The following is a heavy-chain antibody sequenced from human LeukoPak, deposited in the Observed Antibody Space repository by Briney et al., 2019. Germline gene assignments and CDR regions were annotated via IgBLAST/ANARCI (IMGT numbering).Heavy chain of an antibody. CDR1: GFTFSGPA. CDR2: IRSKANSYAT. V-gene: IGHV3-73*01. Sequence: GGSLRLSCAASGFTFSGPAMHWVRQASGKGLEWVGRIRSKANSYATAYAASVKGRFTISRDDSKNTAYLQMNSLKTEDTAVYYCTRHAVGASGYWGQGTLVTVSS. D-gene: IGHD1-26*01. CDR3: TRHAVGASGY. J-gene: IGHJ4*02.